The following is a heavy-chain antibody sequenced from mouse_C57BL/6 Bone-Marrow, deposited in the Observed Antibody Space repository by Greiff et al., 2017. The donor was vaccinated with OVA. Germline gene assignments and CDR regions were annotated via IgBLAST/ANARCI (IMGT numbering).Heavy chain of an antibody. Sequence: QVQLQQPGDELVMPGASVKLSCKASGYTFTSYWMHWVKQRPGQGLEWIGEIDPSDSYTNYNQKFKGKSTLTVDKSSSTAYMQLSSLTSEDSAVDYCARGRDGSEPYYFDYWGQGTTLTVSS. CDR3: ARGRDGSEPYYFDY. J-gene: IGHJ2*01. V-gene: IGHV1-69*01. CDR2: IDPSDSYT. D-gene: IGHD1-1*01. CDR1: GYTFTSYW.